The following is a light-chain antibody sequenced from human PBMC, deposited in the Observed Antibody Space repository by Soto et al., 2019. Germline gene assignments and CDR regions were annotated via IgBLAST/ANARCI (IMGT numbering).Light chain of an antibody. CDR2: AAS. CDR1: QGLSSD. Sequence: DIQLTQSPSFLSASVGDRVTITCRASQGLSSDLAWYQRKPGKAPKLLIYAASTLQSGVPSRFSGSGSGTEFTLTISSLQPEDFGTYYCQQLNSYPITFGQGTRLEIK. V-gene: IGKV1-9*01. J-gene: IGKJ5*01. CDR3: QQLNSYPIT.